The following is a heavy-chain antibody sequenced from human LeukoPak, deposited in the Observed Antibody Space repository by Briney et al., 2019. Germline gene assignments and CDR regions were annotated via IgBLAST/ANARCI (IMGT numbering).Heavy chain of an antibody. CDR2: IDSSGSTI. D-gene: IGHD5-24*01. V-gene: IGHV3-48*03. Sequence: GGSLRLSCAASGFTFGSYEMNWVRQAPGKGLEWVSYIDSSGSTIHYADSVKGRFTISRDNAKNSLYLQMNSLRAEDTAVYYCARTKEMATISYFDSWGQGTLVTVSS. CDR1: GFTFGSYE. CDR3: ARTKEMATISYFDS. J-gene: IGHJ4*02.